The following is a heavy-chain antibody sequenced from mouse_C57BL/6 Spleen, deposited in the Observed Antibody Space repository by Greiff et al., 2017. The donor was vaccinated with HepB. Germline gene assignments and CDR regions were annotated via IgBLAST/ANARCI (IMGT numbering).Heavy chain of an antibody. V-gene: IGHV1-64*01. CDR1: GYTFTSYW. J-gene: IGHJ1*03. Sequence: VQLQQPGAELVKPGASVKLSCKASGYTFTSYWMHWVKQRPGQGLEWIGMIHPNSGSTNYNEKFKSKATLTVDKSSSTAYMQLSSLTSEDSAVYYCARGTGTEGRTYFDGWGTGTTVTVSS. D-gene: IGHD3-3*01. CDR3: ARGTGTEGRTYFDG. CDR2: IHPNSGST.